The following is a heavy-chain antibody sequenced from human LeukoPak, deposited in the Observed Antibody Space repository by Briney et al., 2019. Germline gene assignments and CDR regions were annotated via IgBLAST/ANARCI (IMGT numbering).Heavy chain of an antibody. D-gene: IGHD1-14*01. J-gene: IGHJ4*02. CDR2: ITSSGNTI. CDR3: TRGSTTWYFDY. Sequence: GGSLRLSCAASGFTFNSYEMNWVRQAPGKGLEWVSFITSSGNTIYYADSVKGRFIISRDNAKNSLDLQMNSLRAEGTAVYYCTRGSTTWYFDYWGQGTLVTVSS. V-gene: IGHV3-48*03. CDR1: GFTFNSYE.